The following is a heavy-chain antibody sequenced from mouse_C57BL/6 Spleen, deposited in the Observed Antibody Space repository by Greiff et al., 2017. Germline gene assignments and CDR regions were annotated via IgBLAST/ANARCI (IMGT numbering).Heavy chain of an antibody. J-gene: IGHJ2*01. CDR2: IDPSDSET. CDR1: GYTFTSYW. Sequence: VQLQQPGAELVRPGSSVKLSCKASGYTFTSYWMHWVKQRPIQGLEWIGNIDPSDSETHYNQKFKDKATLTVDKSSSTAYMQLSSLTSEDSAVYYCARGGTRWYFDYWGQGTTLTVSS. V-gene: IGHV1-52*01. D-gene: IGHD1-1*02. CDR3: ARGGTRWYFDY.